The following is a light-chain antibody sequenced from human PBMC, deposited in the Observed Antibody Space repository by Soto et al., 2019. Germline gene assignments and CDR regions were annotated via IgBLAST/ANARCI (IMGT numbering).Light chain of an antibody. CDR2: KAS. CDR1: QSISSW. Sequence: DIQMTQSPSTLSASVGDRVTITCRASQSISSWLAWYQQKPGKAPKLLIYKASSLESGVPSRFSGSGSGTEFTLTISSLKTDDFATYYCQQYNSYSTFGQGTKVDIK. V-gene: IGKV1-5*03. J-gene: IGKJ1*01. CDR3: QQYNSYST.